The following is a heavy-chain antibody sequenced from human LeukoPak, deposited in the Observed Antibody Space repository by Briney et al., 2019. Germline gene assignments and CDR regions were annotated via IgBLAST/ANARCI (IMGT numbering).Heavy chain of an antibody. Sequence: GGSLRLSCAASGFTFSDYYMSWIRQAPGKGLEWVSAISGSGGSTYYADSVKGRFTISRDNSKNTLYLQMNSLRAEDTAVYYCAKDHAPLTTVTPFFDYWGQGTLVTVSS. CDR1: GFTFSDYY. CDR3: AKDHAPLTTVTPFFDY. D-gene: IGHD4-17*01. CDR2: ISGSGGST. V-gene: IGHV3-23*01. J-gene: IGHJ4*02.